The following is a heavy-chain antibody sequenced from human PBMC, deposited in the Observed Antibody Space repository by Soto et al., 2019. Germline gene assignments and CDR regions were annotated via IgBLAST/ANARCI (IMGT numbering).Heavy chain of an antibody. V-gene: IGHV3-21*01. D-gene: IGHD5-18*01. CDR1: GFTFSSYN. CDR2: IGVSHSHI. J-gene: IGHJ4*02. CDR3: ATLRGYTFGTADFDY. Sequence: GGSLRLSCAASGFTFSSYNMNWVRQAPGKGLEWVSAIGVSHSHIYYADSVKGRFTISRDDAKNSLYLQMNSLRAEDTAVYYCATLRGYTFGTADFDYWGPGTLVTVSS.